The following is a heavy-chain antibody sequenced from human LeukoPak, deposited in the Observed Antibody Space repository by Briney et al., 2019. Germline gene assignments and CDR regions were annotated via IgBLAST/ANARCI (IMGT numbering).Heavy chain of an antibody. CDR3: ARRRDYVWGSYRYAFDI. Sequence: SETLSLTCTVSGGSISTYYWSWIRQPPGKGLEWIGYISYSGNTNYNPSLKSRVTMSVDTSKNQFSLKLSSVTAADTAVYYCARRRDYVWGSYRYAFDIWGLGTMVTVSS. D-gene: IGHD3-16*02. V-gene: IGHV4-59*01. J-gene: IGHJ3*02. CDR2: ISYSGNT. CDR1: GGSISTYY.